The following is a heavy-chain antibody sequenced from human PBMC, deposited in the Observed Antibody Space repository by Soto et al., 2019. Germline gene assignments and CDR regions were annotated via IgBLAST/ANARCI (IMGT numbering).Heavy chain of an antibody. CDR2: ISSSGRT. Sequence: QVRLQESGPGLVKPSQTLSLTCTVSGGSISSGDYYWTWIRQHPGKGLEWIGYISSSGRTYYNPSLKSRVSMSLDTSENQFSLRLSSVTAADTAVFYCALDRPVASQGSYYGLDVWGQGTTVTVSS. J-gene: IGHJ6*02. D-gene: IGHD5-12*01. CDR3: ALDRPVASQGSYYGLDV. CDR1: GGSISSGDYY. V-gene: IGHV4-31*04.